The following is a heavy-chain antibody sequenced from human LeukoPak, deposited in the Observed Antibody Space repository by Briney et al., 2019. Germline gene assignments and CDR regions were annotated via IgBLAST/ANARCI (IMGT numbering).Heavy chain of an antibody. Sequence: GSLRLSCAASGFTFNRYCMNWVRQAPGKGLEWIGSIYHSGSTDYNPSLKSRVTMSVDTSKNQFSLKLSSVTAADTAVYYCARHRSYMDVWGKGTTVTIS. CDR3: ARHRSYMDV. J-gene: IGHJ6*03. V-gene: IGHV4-59*08. CDR2: IYHSGST. CDR1: GFTFNRYC.